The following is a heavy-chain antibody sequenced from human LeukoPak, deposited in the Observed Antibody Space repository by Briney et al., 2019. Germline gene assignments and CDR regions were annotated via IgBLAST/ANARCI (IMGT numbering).Heavy chain of an antibody. Sequence: PGGSLRLSCAASGFTFSSYSMNWVRQAPGKGLEWVSSISSSSSYIYYADSVKGRFTISRDNAKNSLYLQMNSLRAEDTAVYYCARGSLWFGSFDPWGQGTLVTVSS. CDR1: GFTFSSYS. V-gene: IGHV3-21*01. CDR2: ISSSSSYI. CDR3: ARGSLWFGSFDP. J-gene: IGHJ5*02. D-gene: IGHD3-10*01.